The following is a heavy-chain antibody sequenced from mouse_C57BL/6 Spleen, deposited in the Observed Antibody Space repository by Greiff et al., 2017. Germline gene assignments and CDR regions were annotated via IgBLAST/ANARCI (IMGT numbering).Heavy chain of an antibody. J-gene: IGHJ2*01. D-gene: IGHD2-4*01. Sequence: QVQLQQSGAELVRPGTSVKVSCKASGYAFTNYLIAWVKQRPGQGLEWIGVINPGSGGTNYNEKVKGRATLTADKSSSTAYMQLSSLTSEDSAVYFCARSGDYDGGDYFDYWGQGTTLTVSS. CDR3: ARSGDYDGGDYFDY. CDR1: GYAFTNYL. CDR2: INPGSGGT. V-gene: IGHV1-54*01.